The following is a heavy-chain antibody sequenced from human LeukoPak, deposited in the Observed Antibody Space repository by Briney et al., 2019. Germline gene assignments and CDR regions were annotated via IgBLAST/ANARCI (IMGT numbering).Heavy chain of an antibody. D-gene: IGHD1-1*01. CDR3: VRHNAARAFDI. CDR2: VSDDGSTT. Sequence: PGGSLRLSCAASGFTFSSFWMHWVRQAPGKGLVWVSRVSDDGSTTTYADSVKGRFTISRDSAKNTLYLQMNSLRPEDTAVYYCVRHNAARAFDIWGQGTMVIVSS. CDR1: GFTFSSFW. J-gene: IGHJ3*02. V-gene: IGHV3-74*03.